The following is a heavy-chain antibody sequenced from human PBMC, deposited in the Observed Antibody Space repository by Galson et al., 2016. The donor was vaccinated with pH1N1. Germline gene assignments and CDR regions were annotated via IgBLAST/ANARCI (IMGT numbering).Heavy chain of an antibody. V-gene: IGHV5-51*01. Sequence: QSGAEVKKPGESLRISCKGSGYSFSNYWIGWVRQMPGKGLEWMGIIYPGDSETKYSPSFQGQVTFSADKSSSTAYLQWSSLKASDTAMYYCARRYTLYGVDVWGQGTTVTVSS. CDR3: ARRYTLYGVDV. CDR2: IYPGDSET. J-gene: IGHJ6*02. CDR1: GYSFSNYW. D-gene: IGHD1-14*01.